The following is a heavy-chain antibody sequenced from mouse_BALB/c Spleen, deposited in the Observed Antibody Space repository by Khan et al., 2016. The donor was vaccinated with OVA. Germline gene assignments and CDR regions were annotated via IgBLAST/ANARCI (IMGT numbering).Heavy chain of an antibody. J-gene: IGHJ3*01. CDR1: GYIFTDFT. CDR2: ISTYYGDA. V-gene: IGHV1S137*01. Sequence: QVQLKESGAELVRPGVSVKISCKGSGYIFTDFTMHWVKQSHAMSLEWIGVISTYYGDATYNQKFKDKATMTVDKSSSTAYLELARLTSEDSAIXFCTRGGGGNRFAYWGQGTLVTVSA. CDR3: TRGGGGNRFAY.